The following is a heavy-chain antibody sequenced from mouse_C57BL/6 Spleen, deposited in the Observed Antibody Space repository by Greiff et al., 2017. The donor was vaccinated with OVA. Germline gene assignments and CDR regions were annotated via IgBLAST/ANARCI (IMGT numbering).Heavy chain of an antibody. CDR1: GYTFTSYW. Sequence: VQLQQPGAELVKPGASVKLSCKASGYTFTSYWMQWVKQRPGQGLEWIGEIDPSDSYTNYNQKFKGKATLTVDTSSSTAYMQLSSLTSEDSAVYYCARWSSGYLDYWGQGTTLTVSS. V-gene: IGHV1-50*01. CDR2: IDPSDSYT. D-gene: IGHD3-2*02. CDR3: ARWSSGYLDY. J-gene: IGHJ2*01.